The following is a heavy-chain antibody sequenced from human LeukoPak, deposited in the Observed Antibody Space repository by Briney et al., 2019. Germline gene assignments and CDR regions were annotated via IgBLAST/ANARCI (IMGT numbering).Heavy chain of an antibody. D-gene: IGHD2-2*01. CDR2: VFPFDSDV. V-gene: IGHV5-51*01. CDR3: ARHALGCSTTSCHWDY. Sequence: GESLKISCQGSGYSFTTYWIGWVRQMPGKGLEWVGIVFPFDSDVRYSPSFQGQVTVSADKSISTAYLQWSSLKASDTAMYYRARHALGCSTTSCHWDYWGQGTLVTVSS. J-gene: IGHJ4*02. CDR1: GYSFTTYW.